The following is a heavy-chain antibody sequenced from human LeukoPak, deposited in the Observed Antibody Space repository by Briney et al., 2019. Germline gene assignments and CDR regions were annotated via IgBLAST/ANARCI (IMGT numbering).Heavy chain of an antibody. CDR1: GFTFSRYA. CDR2: ISGSGDTS. J-gene: IGHJ3*02. D-gene: IGHD2-15*01. V-gene: IGHV3-23*01. CDR3: AKAHGPVVVPGAVDI. Sequence: GGSLRLSCAASGFTFSRYAMTWVRQAPGKGLEWVSTISGSGDTSYYADSVKGRFTISRDKSKNTLYLQMNSLRADDTALYYCAKAHGPVVVPGAVDIWGQGTVVTVSS.